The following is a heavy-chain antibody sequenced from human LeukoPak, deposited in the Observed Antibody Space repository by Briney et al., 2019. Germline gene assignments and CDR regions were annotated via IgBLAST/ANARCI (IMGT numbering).Heavy chain of an antibody. D-gene: IGHD2-15*01. CDR2: IYHSGST. Sequence: SETLSLTCAVSGGSISSSNWWSWVRQPPGKGLEWIGEIYHSGSTNYNPSLKSRVTISVDTSINQFSLKLNSLTAADTAIYYCARGTPRFDSWSQGTMVTVS. V-gene: IGHV4-4*02. CDR3: ARGTPRFDS. J-gene: IGHJ3*01. CDR1: GGSISSSNW.